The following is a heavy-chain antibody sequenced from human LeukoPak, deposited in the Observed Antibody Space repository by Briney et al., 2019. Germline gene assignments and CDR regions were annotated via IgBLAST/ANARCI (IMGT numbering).Heavy chain of an antibody. J-gene: IGHJ6*02. CDR2: IIPIFGTA. Sequence: SVKVSCKASGGTFSSYAISWVRQAPGQGLEWMGGIIPIFGTANYAQKFQGRVTITADESTSTAYMELSSLRSEDTAVYYCARALVYCSSTSCYKTYYYGMDVWGQGPRSPSP. CDR3: ARALVYCSSTSCYKTYYYGMDV. CDR1: GGTFSSYA. D-gene: IGHD2-2*02. V-gene: IGHV1-69*01.